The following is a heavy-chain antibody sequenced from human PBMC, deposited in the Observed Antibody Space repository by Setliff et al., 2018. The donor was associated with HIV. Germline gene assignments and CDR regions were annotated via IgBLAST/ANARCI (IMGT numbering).Heavy chain of an antibody. D-gene: IGHD2-2*01. J-gene: IGHJ4*02. Sequence: ASETLSLTCAVYGGSFSGYYWTWIRQPPGKGLEWIGEINHSGATNYNLSLESRVTISVDTSKNQFSLNLNSVTAADTAVYYCARGRGVVVPAAAYYFDYWGQGTLVTVSS. CDR2: INHSGAT. CDR3: ARGRGVVVPAAAYYFDY. CDR1: GGSFSGYY. V-gene: IGHV4-34*01.